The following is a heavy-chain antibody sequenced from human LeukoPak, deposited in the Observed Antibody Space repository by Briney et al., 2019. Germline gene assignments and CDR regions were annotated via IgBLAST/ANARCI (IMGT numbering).Heavy chain of an antibody. V-gene: IGHV3-74*01. J-gene: IGHJ5*02. CDR1: GFTFSSHW. Sequence: GESLKISCAASGFTFSSHWMHWVRQAPGKGLVWVPRINSDGSTTSYADSVKGRFTISRDNAKNTLYLQMNSLRAEDTSVYYCTRSPVGGNWFDPWGQGTLVTVSS. CDR3: TRSPVGGNWFDP. CDR2: INSDGSTT.